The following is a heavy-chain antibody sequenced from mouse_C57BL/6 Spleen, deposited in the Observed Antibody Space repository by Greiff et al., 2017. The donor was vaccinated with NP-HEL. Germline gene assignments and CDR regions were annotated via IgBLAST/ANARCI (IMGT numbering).Heavy chain of an antibody. CDR2: ISSGSSTI. D-gene: IGHD2-10*02. CDR3: ARPGYGNWFAY. Sequence: DVKLQESGGGLVKPGGSLKLSCAASGFTFSDYGMHWVRQAPEKGLEWVAYISSGSSTIYYADTVKGRFTISRDNAKNTLFLQMTSLRSEDTAMYYCARPGYGNWFAYWGQGTLVTVSA. CDR1: GFTFSDYG. V-gene: IGHV5-17*01. J-gene: IGHJ3*01.